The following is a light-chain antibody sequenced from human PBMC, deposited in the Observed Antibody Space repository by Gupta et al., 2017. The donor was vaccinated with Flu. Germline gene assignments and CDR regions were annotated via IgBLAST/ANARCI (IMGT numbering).Light chain of an antibody. CDR3: SSYTTNRSFV. Sequence: QSALTQVASVSGSPGQSLTFSCTGTSSDVGGFNFVSWYQHHPGKAPKLMIFEVSNRPSGVSNRFSGSKSDNTASLTISGLQAEDEADYYCSSYTTNRSFVFGTGTKVTVL. CDR2: EVS. CDR1: SSDVGGFNF. V-gene: IGLV2-14*01. J-gene: IGLJ1*01.